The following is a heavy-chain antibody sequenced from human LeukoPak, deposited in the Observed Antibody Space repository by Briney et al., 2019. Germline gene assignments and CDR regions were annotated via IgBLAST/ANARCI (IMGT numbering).Heavy chain of an antibody. J-gene: IGHJ4*02. CDR1: GGTFSSYA. CDR2: ISAYNGNT. D-gene: IGHD5-18*01. V-gene: IGHV1-18*01. CDR3: ARDQGYSYGYEIDY. Sequence: ASVKVSCKASGGTFSSYAISWVRQAPGQGLEWMGWISAYNGNTNYAQKLQGRVTMTTDTSTSTAYMELRSLRSDDTAVYYCARDQGYSYGYEIDYWGQGTLVTVSS.